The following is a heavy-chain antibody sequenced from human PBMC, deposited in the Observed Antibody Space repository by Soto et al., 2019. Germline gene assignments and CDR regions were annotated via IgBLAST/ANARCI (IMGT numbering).Heavy chain of an antibody. CDR1: GYTFTSYG. CDR2: ISAYNGNT. CDR3: ARESPYSSGWANWFDP. J-gene: IGHJ5*02. V-gene: IGHV1-18*01. D-gene: IGHD6-19*01. Sequence: ASVKVSCKASGYTFTSYGISWVRQAPGQGLEWMGWISAYNGNTIYAQKVQGRVTMTPDTSTSTAYMGLRSLIPDDTAVFYCARESPYSSGWANWFDPWGQGTLVTVSS.